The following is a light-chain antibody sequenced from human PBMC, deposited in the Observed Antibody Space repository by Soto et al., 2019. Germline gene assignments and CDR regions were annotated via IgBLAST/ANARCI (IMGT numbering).Light chain of an antibody. V-gene: IGLV2-8*01. CDR3: SSDAGSNNLV. Sequence: QSALTQPPSASGSPGQSVTISCTGTSSDVGGYNYVSWYQQHPGKAPKLMIYEVSKRPSGVPDRFSGSKSGNTASLTVSGLQNEDEADYYCSSDAGSNNLVFGGGTQVTVL. J-gene: IGLJ2*01. CDR1: SSDVGGYNY. CDR2: EVS.